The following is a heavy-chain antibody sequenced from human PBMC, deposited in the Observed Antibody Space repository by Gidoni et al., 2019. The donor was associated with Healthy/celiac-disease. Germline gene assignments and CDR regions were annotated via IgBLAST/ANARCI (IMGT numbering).Heavy chain of an antibody. CDR1: GGSISSGGYS. V-gene: IGHV4-30-2*01. Sequence: QLQLQESGSGLVKPSQTLSLTCAVSGGSISSGGYSWSWIRQPPGKGLEWIGYIYHSGSTYYNPSLKSRVTISVDRSKNQFSLKLSSVTAADTAVYYCASTKRVGDIVVVPAAKDSWYFDLWGRGTLVTVSS. J-gene: IGHJ2*01. CDR2: IYHSGST. D-gene: IGHD2-2*01. CDR3: ASTKRVGDIVVVPAAKDSWYFDL.